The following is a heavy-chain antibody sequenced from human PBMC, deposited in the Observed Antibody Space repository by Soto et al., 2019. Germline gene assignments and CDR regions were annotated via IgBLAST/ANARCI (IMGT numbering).Heavy chain of an antibody. V-gene: IGHV4-31*03. CDR1: GGSISSGGYY. CDR3: ARGPDYYGSGSRYYFDY. Sequence: PSETLSLTCTVSGGSISSGGYYWSWIRQHPGKGLEWIGYIYYSGSTYYNPSLKSRVTISVDTSKNQFSLKPSSVTAADTAVYYCARGPDYYGSGSRYYFDYWGQGTLVTVSS. D-gene: IGHD3-10*01. CDR2: IYYSGST. J-gene: IGHJ4*02.